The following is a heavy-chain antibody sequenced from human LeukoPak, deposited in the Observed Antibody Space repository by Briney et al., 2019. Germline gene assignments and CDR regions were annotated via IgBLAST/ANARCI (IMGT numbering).Heavy chain of an antibody. CDR1: GFTFSDYY. J-gene: IGHJ4*02. V-gene: IGHV3-11*04. Sequence: GGSLRLSCAASGFTFSDYYVSWIRQAPGKGLESVSYISSSSGTIYYADSVKGRFTISRDNAKNSLYLQMNSLRAEDTAVYYCARPRGCGSSRCNNFDYWGQGTLVTVSS. D-gene: IGHD2-2*01. CDR3: ARPRGCGSSRCNNFDY. CDR2: ISSSSGTI.